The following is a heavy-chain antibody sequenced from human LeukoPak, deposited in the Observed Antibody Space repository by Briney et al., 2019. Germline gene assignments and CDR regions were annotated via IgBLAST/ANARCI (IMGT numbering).Heavy chain of an antibody. Sequence: ASVKVSFKASGYTFTSYYMHWVRQAPGQGLEWMGIINPSGGSTSYAQKFQGRVTMTRDTSTSTVYMELSSLRSEDTAVYYCARLGPVHDYYDSSGSDAYFDYWGQGTLVTVSS. CDR2: INPSGGST. D-gene: IGHD3-22*01. J-gene: IGHJ4*02. CDR3: ARLGPVHDYYDSSGSDAYFDY. V-gene: IGHV1-46*01. CDR1: GYTFTSYY.